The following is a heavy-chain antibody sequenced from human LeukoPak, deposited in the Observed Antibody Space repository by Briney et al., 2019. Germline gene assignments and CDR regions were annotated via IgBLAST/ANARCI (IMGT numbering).Heavy chain of an antibody. V-gene: IGHV3-48*03. Sequence: GGSLRLSCAASGFPVNKYEMHWVRQAPGKGLEWVTYIDAGGTSTNYADSVWGRFTLSRDNAQNSVHLQMNSLRDEDTAVYYCVRGRLLRSTKYFDYWGQGALVTVSS. CDR3: VRGRLLRSTKYFDY. CDR1: GFPVNKYE. D-gene: IGHD2-21*02. CDR2: IDAGGTST. J-gene: IGHJ4*02.